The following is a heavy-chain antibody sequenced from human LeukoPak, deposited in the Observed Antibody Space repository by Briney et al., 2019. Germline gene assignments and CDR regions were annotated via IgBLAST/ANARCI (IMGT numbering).Heavy chain of an antibody. J-gene: IGHJ6*03. CDR2: IIPIFGTA. Sequence: GASVKVSCKASGGTFSSYAISGVRQAPGQGLEWMGRIIPIFGTANYAQKFQGRVTITTDESTSTAYMELSSLRSEDTAVYYCARVVYCGGDCLMGYMDVWGKGTTVTVSS. V-gene: IGHV1-69*05. D-gene: IGHD2-21*02. CDR1: GGTFSSYA. CDR3: ARVVYCGGDCLMGYMDV.